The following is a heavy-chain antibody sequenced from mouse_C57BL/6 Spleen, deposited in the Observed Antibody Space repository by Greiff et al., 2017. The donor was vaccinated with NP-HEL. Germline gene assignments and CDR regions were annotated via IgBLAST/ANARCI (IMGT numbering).Heavy chain of an antibody. CDR1: GYTFTSYG. CDR3: AITTVVAEGNYYAMDY. CDR2: LYPRSGNT. Sequence: QVHVKQSGAELARPGASVKLSCKASGYTFTSYGISWVKQRTGQGLEWIGELYPRSGNTYYNEKFKGKATLTADKSSSTAYMELRSLTSEDSAVYFCAITTVVAEGNYYAMDYWGQGTSVTVSS. V-gene: IGHV1-81*01. J-gene: IGHJ4*01. D-gene: IGHD1-1*01.